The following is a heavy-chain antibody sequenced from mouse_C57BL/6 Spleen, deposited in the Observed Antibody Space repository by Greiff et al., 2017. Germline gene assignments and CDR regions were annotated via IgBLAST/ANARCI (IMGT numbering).Heavy chain of an antibody. V-gene: IGHV1-64*01. Sequence: QVQLQQPGAELVKPGASVKLSCKASGYTFTSYWMHWVKQRPGQGLEWIGMIHPNSGSTNYNEKFKSKATLTVDKSSSTAYMQLGSLTSEDSAVYYCARENPSHYYGSSSDYWGQGTTLTVSS. J-gene: IGHJ2*01. CDR2: IHPNSGST. CDR1: GYTFTSYW. CDR3: ARENPSHYYGSSSDY. D-gene: IGHD1-1*01.